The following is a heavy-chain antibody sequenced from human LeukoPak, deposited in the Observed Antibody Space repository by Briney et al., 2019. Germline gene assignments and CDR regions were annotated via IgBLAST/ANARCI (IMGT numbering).Heavy chain of an antibody. D-gene: IGHD3-10*01. Sequence: GGSLRLSCAASGFTFSSYGMHWVRQAPGKGLEWVAVISYDGSNKYYADSVKGRFTISRDNSKNTLYLQMNSLRAEDTAVYYCAKDHELMVRALDYWGQGTLVTVSS. V-gene: IGHV3-30*18. CDR3: AKDHELMVRALDY. CDR2: ISYDGSNK. CDR1: GFTFSSYG. J-gene: IGHJ4*02.